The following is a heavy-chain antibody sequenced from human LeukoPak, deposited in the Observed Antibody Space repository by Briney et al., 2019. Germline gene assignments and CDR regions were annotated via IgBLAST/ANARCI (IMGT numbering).Heavy chain of an antibody. D-gene: IGHD3-9*01. Sequence: GRSLRLCCTASGFMFSTHGMTWVRQAAGKGLEWVAIIWSDGSGKYYGDSVTGRFTISRDNSKNTLYLEMNTLRAEDTAVYYCARGGGPNLTGRSNWFDLWGQGTLVTVSS. V-gene: IGHV3-33*01. J-gene: IGHJ5*02. CDR2: IWSDGSGK. CDR1: GFMFSTHG. CDR3: ARGGGPNLTGRSNWFDL.